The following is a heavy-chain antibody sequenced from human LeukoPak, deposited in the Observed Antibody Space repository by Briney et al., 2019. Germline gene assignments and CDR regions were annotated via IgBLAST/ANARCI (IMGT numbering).Heavy chain of an antibody. Sequence: GGSLRLSCAASGFTVSSSFISWVRQAPGKGLEWVSVIYTGGSTYYADSVKGRFTISRDDSKNMVYPQMNSLRAEDTAVYFCSRDPAMTSGYGMDVWGQGTTVTVSS. CDR2: IYTGGST. D-gene: IGHD4-11*01. J-gene: IGHJ6*02. CDR3: SRDPAMTSGYGMDV. CDR1: GFTVSSSF. V-gene: IGHV3-66*01.